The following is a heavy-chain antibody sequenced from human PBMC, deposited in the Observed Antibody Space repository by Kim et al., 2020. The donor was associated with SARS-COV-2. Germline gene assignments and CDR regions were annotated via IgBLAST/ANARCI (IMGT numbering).Heavy chain of an antibody. D-gene: IGHD3-22*01. CDR2: INHSETT. V-gene: IGHV4-34*01. CDR1: GGSFSGYY. Sequence: SETLSLTCGVYGGSFSGYYWTWIRQPPEKGQEWIGEINHSETTNYNPSLKGRVTMLVDTSKNQFSLKLSSVSAADTDVYYCARIGYDDSDSYYGDYFGVDVWAQGPAVTVSS. CDR3: ARIGYDDSDSYYGDYFGVDV. J-gene: IGHJ6*01.